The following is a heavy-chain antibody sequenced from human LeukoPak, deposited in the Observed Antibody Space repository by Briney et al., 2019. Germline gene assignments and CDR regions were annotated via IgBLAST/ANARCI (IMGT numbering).Heavy chain of an antibody. CDR1: GGSISSYY. Sequence: SETLSLTCIVSGGSISSYYWSWIRQPPGKGLEWIGYIYYSGSTNYNPSLKSRVTISVDTSKNQFSLKLSSVTAADTAVYYCARSRGYSYGTTFLDYWGQGTLVTVSS. J-gene: IGHJ4*02. CDR3: ARSRGYSYGTTFLDY. V-gene: IGHV4-59*01. D-gene: IGHD5-18*01. CDR2: IYYSGST.